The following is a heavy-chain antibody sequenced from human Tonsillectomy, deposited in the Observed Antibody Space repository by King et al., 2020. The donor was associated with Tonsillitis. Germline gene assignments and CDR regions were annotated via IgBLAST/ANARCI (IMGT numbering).Heavy chain of an antibody. V-gene: IGHV4-4*02. J-gene: IGHJ6*02. CDR1: GDSMGVNHW. CDR2: IYQSGSI. D-gene: IGHD2-2*01. Sequence: QVQLQESGPGLVKASGTLSLTCDVSGDSMGVNHWWTWVRQPPGKGLEWIGEIYQSGSINYNPSLRSRATISIDKSKNQFSLNLTFVTAADTAVYYCARDCSSPSCSSYYYHGMDVWGQGTTVTVSS. CDR3: ARDCSSPSCSSYYYHGMDV.